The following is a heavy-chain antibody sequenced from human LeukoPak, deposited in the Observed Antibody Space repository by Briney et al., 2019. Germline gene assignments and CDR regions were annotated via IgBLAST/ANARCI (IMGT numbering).Heavy chain of an antibody. CDR2: IDHRGNT. Sequence: SGTLSLTCAVSGDSISSTYWWNWVRQPPGKGLEWIGEIDHRGNTNYNPSLKSRVSISADKSKNQFSLKLTSVTAADTAVYYCARGYGPGYWGQGILVTVSA. V-gene: IGHV4-4*02. CDR3: ARGYGPGY. D-gene: IGHD4-17*01. J-gene: IGHJ4*02. CDR1: GDSISSTYW.